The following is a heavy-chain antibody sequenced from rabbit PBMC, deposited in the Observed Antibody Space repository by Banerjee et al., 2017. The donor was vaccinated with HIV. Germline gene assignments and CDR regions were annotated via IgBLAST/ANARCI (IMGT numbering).Heavy chain of an antibody. D-gene: IGHD4-1*01. J-gene: IGHJ4*01. Sequence: QSLEESGGDLVKPEASLTLTCTASGFSFSGSYYMCWVRQAPGKGLEWVACIYVGGSRSTYYANWAKGRFTISKTSSTTVTLQMTSLTAADAATYFCARGSDSSGWGRYFNLWGPGTLVTVS. V-gene: IGHV1S40*01. CDR1: GFSFSGSYY. CDR3: ARGSDSSGWGRYFNL. CDR2: IYVGGSRST.